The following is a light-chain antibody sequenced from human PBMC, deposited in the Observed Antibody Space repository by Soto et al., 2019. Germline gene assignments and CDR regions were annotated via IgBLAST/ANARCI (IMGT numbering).Light chain of an antibody. CDR1: QSVSSQ. CDR2: DAS. V-gene: IGKV3-11*01. CDR3: HQRQSWTRT. Sequence: VLTQSPATLSFSQGERATLSWGASQSVSSQLASYQQKTRQAPRRLIYDASTRATGIPARVSGSGSATEFTLTISDVQPQEIAHFYCHQRQSWTRTFGQGPRWIS. J-gene: IGKJ1*01.